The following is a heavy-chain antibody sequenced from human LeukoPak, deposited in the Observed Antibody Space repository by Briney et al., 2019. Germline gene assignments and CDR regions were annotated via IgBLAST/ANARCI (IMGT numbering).Heavy chain of an antibody. CDR3: ARVLSEEYCSGGSCYPPYYHYYYYMDV. D-gene: IGHD2-15*01. J-gene: IGHJ6*03. Sequence: PSETLSLTCTVSGGSISSYYWSWIRQPAGKGLEWIGRIYISGSTNYNPSLKSRVTMSVDTSKNQFSLKLSSVTAADTAVYYCARVLSEEYCSGGSCYPPYYHYYYYMDVWGKGTTVTISS. CDR1: GGSISSYY. V-gene: IGHV4-4*07. CDR2: IYISGST.